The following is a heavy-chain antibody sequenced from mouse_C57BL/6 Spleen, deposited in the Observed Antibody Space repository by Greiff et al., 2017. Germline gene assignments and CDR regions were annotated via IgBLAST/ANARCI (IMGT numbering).Heavy chain of an antibody. CDR1: GYSITSGYY. D-gene: IGHD3-1*01. V-gene: IGHV3-6*01. CDR3: ARDRGDFDY. J-gene: IGHJ2*01. CDR2: ISYDGST. Sequence: EVHLVESGPGLVKPSQSLSLTCSVTGYSITSGYYWNWSRQFPGNKLEWMGYISYDGSTNYNPSLKNRISITRDTSKNQFFLKLTSVTTEDTATYDWARDRGDFDYWGQGTTLTVSS.